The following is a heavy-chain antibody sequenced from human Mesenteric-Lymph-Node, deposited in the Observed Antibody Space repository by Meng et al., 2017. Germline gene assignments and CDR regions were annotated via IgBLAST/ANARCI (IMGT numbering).Heavy chain of an antibody. CDR2: INAGNGNT. D-gene: IGHD3-22*01. V-gene: IGHV1-3*01. CDR3: ARAGYDSSGYYPQPFDY. Sequence: QGRLVQFGSELKKPGASVKVSCKASGYTLTSYAMHWVRQAPGQRLEWMGWINAGNGNTKYSQRFQGRVTITRDTSASTAYMELSSLRSEDTTVYYCARAGYDSSGYYPQPFDYWGQGTLVTVSS. J-gene: IGHJ4*02. CDR1: GYTLTSYA.